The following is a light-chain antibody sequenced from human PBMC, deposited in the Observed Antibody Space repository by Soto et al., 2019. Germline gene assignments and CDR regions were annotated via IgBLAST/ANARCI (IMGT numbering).Light chain of an antibody. CDR1: SSNIGSNT. Sequence: QSVLTQPPSASGTPGQRVTISCSGSSSNIGSNTVNWYQQVPGTAPKLLIYSNNHRPSGVPDRFSGSKSGTSASLAISGLKSGDEADYYCAAWDDGRNGVVFGGGTKLTVL. CDR2: SNN. V-gene: IGLV1-44*01. CDR3: AAWDDGRNGVV. J-gene: IGLJ2*01.